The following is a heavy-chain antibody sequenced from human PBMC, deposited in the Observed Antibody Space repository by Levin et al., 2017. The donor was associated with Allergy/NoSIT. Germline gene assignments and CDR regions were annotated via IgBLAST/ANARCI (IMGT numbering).Heavy chain of an antibody. Sequence: GGSLRLSCAASGFTFSSYAMSWVRQAPGKGLEWVSAISGSGGSTYYADSVKGRFTISRDNSKNTLYLQMNSLRAEDTAVYYCAIPMYYYDSSGYYDDDAFDIWGQGTMVTVSS. CDR1: GFTFSSYA. V-gene: IGHV3-23*01. CDR2: ISGSGGST. D-gene: IGHD3-22*01. J-gene: IGHJ3*02. CDR3: AIPMYYYDSSGYYDDDAFDI.